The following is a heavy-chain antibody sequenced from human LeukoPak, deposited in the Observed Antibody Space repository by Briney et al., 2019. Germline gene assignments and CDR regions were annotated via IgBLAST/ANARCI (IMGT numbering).Heavy chain of an antibody. J-gene: IGHJ4*02. Sequence: GGSLRLSCAASGFTVSSNCMIWVRQAPGKGLEWVSVIYSGGSTYYADSVKGRFTISRDNSKNTLYLQMNSLRAEDTAVYYCERGPYYYDSSGYYVRYWGQGTLVTVSS. CDR2: IYSGGST. D-gene: IGHD3-22*01. CDR3: ERGPYYYDSSGYYVRY. V-gene: IGHV3-53*01. CDR1: GFTVSSNC.